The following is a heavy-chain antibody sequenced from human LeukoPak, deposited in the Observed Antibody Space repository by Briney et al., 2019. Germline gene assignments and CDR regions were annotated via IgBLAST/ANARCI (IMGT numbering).Heavy chain of an antibody. CDR1: GYSISSGYY. V-gene: IGHV4-38-2*02. J-gene: IGHJ4*02. CDR3: ARDRLTGYYSH. Sequence: SETLSLTCTVSGYSISSGYYWGWIRQPPGKGLEWIGSIYHSGSTYYNPSLKSRVTISVDTSKNQFSLKLSSVTAADTAVYYCARDRLTGYYSHWGQGTLVTVSS. CDR2: IYHSGST. D-gene: IGHD3-9*01.